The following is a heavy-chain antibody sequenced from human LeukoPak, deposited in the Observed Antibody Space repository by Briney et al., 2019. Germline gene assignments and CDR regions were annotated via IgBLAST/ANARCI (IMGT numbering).Heavy chain of an antibody. D-gene: IGHD3-9*01. CDR2: ISYDGSNK. J-gene: IGHJ4*02. CDR1: GFTFSSYG. CDR3: ARGYNILTGWFPN. V-gene: IGHV3-30*03. Sequence: GGSLRLSCAASGFTFSSYGMHWVRQAPGKGLEWVAVISYDGSNKYYADSVKGRFTIFRDNAKNSLYLQMHSLRVEGTAIYYCARGYNILTGWFPNWGQGTLVTVSS.